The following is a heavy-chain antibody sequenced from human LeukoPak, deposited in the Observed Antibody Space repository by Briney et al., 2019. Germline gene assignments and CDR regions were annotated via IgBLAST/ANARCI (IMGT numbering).Heavy chain of an antibody. D-gene: IGHD6-19*01. V-gene: IGHV4-4*07. J-gene: IGHJ4*02. CDR3: ARAPEFSSGWLLDC. CDR2: IHTSGST. CDR1: GGSISTYY. Sequence: SETLSLTRSVSGGSISTYYGSWIRQSAGKGLEWIGRIHTSGSTNYNPSLKSRVTMSVDTSKNQFSLKVTSVSAADTGVYYCARAPEFSSGWLLDCWGQGSLVTVSS.